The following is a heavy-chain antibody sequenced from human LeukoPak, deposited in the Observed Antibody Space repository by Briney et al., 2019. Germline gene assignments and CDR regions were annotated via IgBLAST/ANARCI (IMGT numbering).Heavy chain of an antibody. D-gene: IGHD4-11*01. CDR1: GGSIDNDDYY. CDR3: ALCTVTSEY. J-gene: IGHJ4*02. CDR2: VYHSGST. V-gene: IGHV4-30-2*01. Sequence: SETLSLTCTVSGGSIDNDDYYWSWLRQHPGKGLEWIGYVYHSGSTYYNPSLKSRVTISVDRSKNQFSLKLSSVTAADTAVYYCALCTVTSEYWGQGTLVTVPS.